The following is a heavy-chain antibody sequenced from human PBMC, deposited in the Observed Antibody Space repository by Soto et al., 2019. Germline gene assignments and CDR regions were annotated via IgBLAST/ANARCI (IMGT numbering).Heavy chain of an antibody. Sequence: ASVKVSCKTSGYTFSNYAISWVRQAPGQGLEWMGWISSYNSNNGDTKSAQMLQGRVTMTIDTSATTAYMELRSLRSDDTAVYYCARESSPPHYYDSSGYYFFPFDYWGQGTLVTVSS. D-gene: IGHD3-22*01. J-gene: IGHJ4*02. CDR1: GYTFSNYA. V-gene: IGHV1-18*04. CDR3: ARESSPPHYYDSSGYYFFPFDY. CDR2: ISSYNSNNGDT.